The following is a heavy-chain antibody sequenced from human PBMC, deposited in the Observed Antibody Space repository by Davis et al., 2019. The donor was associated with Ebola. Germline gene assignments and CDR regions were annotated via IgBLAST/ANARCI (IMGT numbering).Heavy chain of an antibody. Sequence: ASVKVSCKASGYTFMKYAMHWVRQAPGQRLEWMGWINAGNGNRKYSQKFQGRITITRDTSASTAYMELSRLRSDDTAVYYCARDTFGEDIVVVPAAGLYYYYGMDVWGQGTTVTVSS. J-gene: IGHJ6*02. CDR2: INAGNGNR. D-gene: IGHD2-2*01. CDR3: ARDTFGEDIVVVPAAGLYYYYGMDV. CDR1: GYTFMKYA. V-gene: IGHV1-3*01.